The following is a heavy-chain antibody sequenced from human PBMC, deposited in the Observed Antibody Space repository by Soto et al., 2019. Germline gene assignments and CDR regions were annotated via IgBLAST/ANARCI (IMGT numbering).Heavy chain of an antibody. V-gene: IGHV3-23*01. D-gene: IGHD2-15*01. Sequence: EVQLLESGGGLVQPGGSLRLSCAASGFTFSSYAMSWVRQAPGKGLEWVSAISGRGGSTYYADSVKGRFTISRDNSKNTLYLQMNSLRAEDTAVYYCAKFGMGDVIVVVVAATAYFDYWGQGTLVTVSS. J-gene: IGHJ4*02. CDR3: AKFGMGDVIVVVVAATAYFDY. CDR1: GFTFSSYA. CDR2: ISGRGGST.